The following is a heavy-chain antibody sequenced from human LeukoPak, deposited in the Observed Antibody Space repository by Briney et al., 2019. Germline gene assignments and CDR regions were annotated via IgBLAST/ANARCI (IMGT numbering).Heavy chain of an antibody. CDR2: IHPTEGTT. Sequence: GGSLRLSCAASGFTFSSYGMHWVRQAPGKGLKWVSAIHPTEGTTFYADSVKGRFTISRDNSKNTLHLQLNSLRAEDTAVYYCTTYTGILGFDYWGQGALVTVSS. V-gene: IGHV3-23*01. D-gene: IGHD7-27*01. J-gene: IGHJ4*02. CDR3: TTYTGILGFDY. CDR1: GFTFSSYG.